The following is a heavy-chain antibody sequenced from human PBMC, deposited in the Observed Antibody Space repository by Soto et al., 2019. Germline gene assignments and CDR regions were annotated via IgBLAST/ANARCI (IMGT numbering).Heavy chain of an antibody. CDR2: IYYSGST. J-gene: IGHJ4*02. Sequence: QLQLQESGPGLVKPSQTLSLACTVSGGSFSSGGYYWSWIRQLPGKGLEWIGYIYYSGSTYYIPSLKSRFTISLDTSKNQCSLKLCSVTAADTAVYYCARATSFSGHHGYWGQGTLVTVSS. V-gene: IGHV4-31*03. D-gene: IGHD2-8*02. CDR1: GGSFSSGGYY. CDR3: ARATSFSGHHGY.